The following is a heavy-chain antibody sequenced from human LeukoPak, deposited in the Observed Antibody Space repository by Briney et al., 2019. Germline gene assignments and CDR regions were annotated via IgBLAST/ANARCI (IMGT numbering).Heavy chain of an antibody. Sequence: GGSLRLSCAASGFIFSGYAMHWVRQAPGKGLEWVAVISYDGGKTYYADAAKGRFTISRDNSKSTLYLQINSLRSEDTAVYYCVRGFNDFWSGSQLDYWGQGTLVTVSS. CDR1: GFIFSGYA. V-gene: IGHV3-30-3*01. J-gene: IGHJ4*02. CDR3: VRGFNDFWSGSQLDY. CDR2: ISYDGGKT. D-gene: IGHD3-3*01.